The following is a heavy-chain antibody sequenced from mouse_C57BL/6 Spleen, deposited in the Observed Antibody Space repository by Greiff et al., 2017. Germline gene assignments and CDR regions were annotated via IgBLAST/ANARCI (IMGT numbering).Heavy chain of an antibody. V-gene: IGHV1-82*01. D-gene: IGHD2-4*01. J-gene: IGHJ4*01. CDR1: GYAFSSSW. CDR3: ARGGVYDYDEDVAEAMDY. Sequence: QVQLQQSGPELVKPGASVKISCKASGYAFSSSWMNWVKQRPGKGLEWIGRIYPGDGDTNYNGKFKGKATLTADKSSSTAYMQLSSLTSEDSAVYFCARGGVYDYDEDVAEAMDYWGQGTSVTVSS. CDR2: IYPGDGDT.